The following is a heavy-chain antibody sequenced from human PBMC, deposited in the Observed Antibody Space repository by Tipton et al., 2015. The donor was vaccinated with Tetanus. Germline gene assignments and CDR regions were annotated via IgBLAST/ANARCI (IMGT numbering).Heavy chain of an antibody. V-gene: IGHV4-61*08. J-gene: IGHJ4*02. Sequence: TLFLTCTVSGGSVSSGDSYWSWIRQPPGKGLEWIAYIDYSGRTNYNPSLKSRLIISIDRSKNQFSLRLSSVTAADTAVYYCARSNFDFPKKGPFDSWGQGTLVTVSS. D-gene: IGHD3-3*01. CDR2: IDYSGRT. CDR3: ARSNFDFPKKGPFDS. CDR1: GGSVSSGDSY.